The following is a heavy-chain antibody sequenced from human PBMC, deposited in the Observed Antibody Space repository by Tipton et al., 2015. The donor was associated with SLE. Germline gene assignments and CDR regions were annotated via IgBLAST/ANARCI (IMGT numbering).Heavy chain of an antibody. V-gene: IGHV4-31*03. J-gene: IGHJ3*02. D-gene: IGHD6-25*01. Sequence: TLSLTCTVSGGSISSSSYYWGWIRQPPGKGLEWIGYIYYSGSTYYNPSLKSRVTISVDTSKNQFSLKLSSVTAADTAVYYCATFVTIAAAGSDAFDIWGQGTMVTVSS. CDR1: GGSISSSSYY. CDR3: ATFVTIAAAGSDAFDI. CDR2: IYYSGST.